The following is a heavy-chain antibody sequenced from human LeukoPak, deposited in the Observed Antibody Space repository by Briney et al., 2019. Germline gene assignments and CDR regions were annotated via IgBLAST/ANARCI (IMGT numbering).Heavy chain of an antibody. CDR3: AREFSLVAPFDY. Sequence: GGSLRLSCAASGFTFSSYGMSWVRQAPGKGLEWVSSISSSSSYIYYADSVKGRFTISRDNAKNSLYLQMNSLRAEDTAVYYCAREFSLVAPFDYWGQGTLVTVSS. D-gene: IGHD5-12*01. J-gene: IGHJ4*02. CDR1: GFTFSSYG. V-gene: IGHV3-21*01. CDR2: ISSSSSYI.